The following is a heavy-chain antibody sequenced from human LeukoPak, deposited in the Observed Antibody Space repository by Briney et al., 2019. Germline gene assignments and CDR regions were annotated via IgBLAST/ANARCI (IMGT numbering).Heavy chain of an antibody. Sequence: GGSLRLSCAASGLTFISYAMHWVRQAPGKGLEWVAVISYDGSNKYYADSVKGRFTISRDNSKNTVYLQMNSLRAEDTAVYYCANAPGSYYYYGMDVWGQGTTVTVSS. V-gene: IGHV3-30*18. CDR2: ISYDGSNK. D-gene: IGHD5-12*01. CDR1: GLTFISYA. CDR3: ANAPGSYYYYGMDV. J-gene: IGHJ6*02.